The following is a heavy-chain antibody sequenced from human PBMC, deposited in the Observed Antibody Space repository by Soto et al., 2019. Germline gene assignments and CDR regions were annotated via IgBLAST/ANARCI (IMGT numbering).Heavy chain of an antibody. CDR2: ISSSSSYI. CDR1: GFTFSSYS. CDR3: ARVVMRAAAGSWFDP. V-gene: IGHV3-21*01. Sequence: GGSLRLSFAASGFTFSSYSMNWVRQAPGKGLEWVSSISSSSSYIYYADSVKGRFTISRDNAKNSLYLQMNSLRAEDTAVYYCARVVMRAAAGSWFDPWGQGTLVTVS. J-gene: IGHJ5*02. D-gene: IGHD6-13*01.